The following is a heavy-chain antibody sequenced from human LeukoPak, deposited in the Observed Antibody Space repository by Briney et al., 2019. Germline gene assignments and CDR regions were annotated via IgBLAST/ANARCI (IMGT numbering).Heavy chain of an antibody. V-gene: IGHV3-30*18. Sequence: GGSLRLSCVASGFTFSSYGMHWVRQAPGKGLGWVAVISYDGSNKYYADSVKGRFTISRDNSKNTLYLQMNSLRAEDTAVYYCAKDGGTGSGLDYWGQGTLVTVSS. J-gene: IGHJ4*02. CDR3: AKDGGTGSGLDY. CDR1: GFTFSSYG. D-gene: IGHD3-10*01. CDR2: ISYDGSNK.